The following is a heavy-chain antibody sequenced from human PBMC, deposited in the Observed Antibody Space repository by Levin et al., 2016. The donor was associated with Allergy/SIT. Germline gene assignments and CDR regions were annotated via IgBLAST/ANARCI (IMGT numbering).Heavy chain of an antibody. J-gene: IGHJ6*02. CDR1: GFTFDDYG. CDR3: ARHGSYLSSYFYYGMDV. CDR2: IIWNGGST. D-gene: IGHD1-26*01. Sequence: GESLKISCAASGFTFDDYGMSWVRQAPGKGLEWVSSIIWNGGSTGYTDSVKGRFTISRDNAKSSLYLQMNSLRAEDTALYHCARHGSYLSSYFYYGMDVWGQGTTVTVSS. V-gene: IGHV3-20*01.